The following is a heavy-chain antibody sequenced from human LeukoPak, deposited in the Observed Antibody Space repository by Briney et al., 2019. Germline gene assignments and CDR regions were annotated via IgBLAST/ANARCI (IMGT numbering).Heavy chain of an antibody. Sequence: TSETLSLTCTVSGGSISSSSYYWGWIRQPPGKGLEWIGSIYYSGSTYYNPSLKSRVTISVDTSKNQFSLKLSSVTAADTAVYYCARDIAGTVGAAHYWGQGTLVTVSS. J-gene: IGHJ4*02. CDR3: ARDIAGTVGAAHY. CDR2: IYYSGST. CDR1: GGSISSSSYY. V-gene: IGHV4-39*07. D-gene: IGHD6-6*01.